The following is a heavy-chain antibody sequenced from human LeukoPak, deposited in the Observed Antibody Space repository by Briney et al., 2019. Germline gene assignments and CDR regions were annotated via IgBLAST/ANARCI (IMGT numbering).Heavy chain of an antibody. CDR3: AKVKGGYFYALDS. CDR1: GASITDAY. Sequence: ETLSLTCNVSGASITDAYWSWLRQPPGKGLEWIGYIYYRGGTNYNPSLKSRVAISLDTSKNQFALSLSSVTAADTAVYYCAKVKGGYFYALDSWGQGTLVTVHS. V-gene: IGHV4-59*03. J-gene: IGHJ4*02. D-gene: IGHD5-12*01. CDR2: IYYRGGT.